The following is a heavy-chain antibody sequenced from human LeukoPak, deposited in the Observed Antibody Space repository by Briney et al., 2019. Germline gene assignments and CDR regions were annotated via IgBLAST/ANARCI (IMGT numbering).Heavy chain of an antibody. CDR1: GFTFSSYA. V-gene: IGHV3-23*01. J-gene: IGHJ4*02. Sequence: GGSLRLSCAASGFTFSSYAMSWVRQAPGKGLEWVSAISGSGGSTYYADSVKGRFTISRDNSKNTLYLQMNSLRAEDTAVYYCAKRTLNSSGWLRSDQYYFDYWGQGTLVTVSS. CDR2: ISGSGGST. CDR3: AKRTLNSSGWLRSDQYYFDY. D-gene: IGHD6-19*01.